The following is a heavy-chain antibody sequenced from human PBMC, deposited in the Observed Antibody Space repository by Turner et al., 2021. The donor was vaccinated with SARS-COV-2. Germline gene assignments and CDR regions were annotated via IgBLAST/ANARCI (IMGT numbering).Heavy chain of an antibody. V-gene: IGHV1-18*04. CDR2: ISPYNGNT. CDR1: GYTFTDHF. J-gene: IGHJ6*02. Sequence: QVHLLQSGAEVRKPGASVTLSCTTSGYTFTDHFLHWVRQAPGQGLEWMGWISPYNGNTNYAQKLQGRVTMTTDTSTSTAYMELRSLRSDDTAVYYCATNHCSSTSCYSTHYGMDVWGQGTTVTVSS. D-gene: IGHD2-2*02. CDR3: ATNHCSSTSCYSTHYGMDV.